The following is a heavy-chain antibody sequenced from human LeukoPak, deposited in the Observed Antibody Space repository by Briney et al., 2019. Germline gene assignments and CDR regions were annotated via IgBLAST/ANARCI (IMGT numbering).Heavy chain of an antibody. CDR3: ARVSTGYYYYIDV. V-gene: IGHV1-8*01. CDR2: MNPNSGNT. J-gene: IGHJ6*03. CDR1: RYTFTSYD. Sequence: ASVKVSCKASRYTFTSYDINWVRQATGQGLEWVGWMNPNSGNTGYAQKFQGRVTMTRNTSISTAYVELSSLRSEDTAVYYCARVSTGYYYYIDVWGKGTTVTFSS.